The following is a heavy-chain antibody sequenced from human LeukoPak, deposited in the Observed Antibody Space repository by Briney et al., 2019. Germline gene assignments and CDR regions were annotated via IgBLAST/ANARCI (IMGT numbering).Heavy chain of an antibody. CDR3: ASGDYGDYGGDAFDI. V-gene: IGHV4-30-4*08. CDR2: IYYSGST. CDR1: GGSISSGDYY. J-gene: IGHJ3*02. D-gene: IGHD4-17*01. Sequence: SETLSLTCTVSGGSISSGDYYGSWIRQPPGKGLEWIGYIYYSGSTYYNPSLKSRVTISVDTSKNQFSLKLSSVTAADTAVYYCASGDYGDYGGDAFDIWGQGTMVTVSS.